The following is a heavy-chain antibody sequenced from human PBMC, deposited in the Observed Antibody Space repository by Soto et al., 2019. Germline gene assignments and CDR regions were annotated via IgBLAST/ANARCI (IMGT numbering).Heavy chain of an antibody. Sequence: GGSLRLSCAASGFTFSIFAMSWVRQSPGKGLEWVSTISGSGGSTYYADAVKGRFTISRDNSMGTLYLQMKSLRVEDTAIYYCAKEVSLGSTVDLGYLGQGALVTVST. J-gene: IGHJ4*02. CDR3: AKEVSLGSTVDLGY. V-gene: IGHV3-23*01. CDR1: GFTFSIFA. D-gene: IGHD7-27*01. CDR2: ISGSGGST.